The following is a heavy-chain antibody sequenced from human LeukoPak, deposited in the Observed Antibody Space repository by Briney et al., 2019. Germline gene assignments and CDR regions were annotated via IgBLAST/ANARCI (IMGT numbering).Heavy chain of an antibody. CDR2: IYHSGST. V-gene: IGHV4-4*02. J-gene: IGHJ6*02. D-gene: IGHD6-19*01. Sequence: SGTLSLTCAVSGGSISSSNWWSWVRQPPGKGLEWIGEIYHSGSTNYKPSLKSRVTISVDKSKNQFSLKLSSVTAADTAVYYCASRYSSGWYSYYYYYGMDVWGQGTTVTVSS. CDR3: ASRYSSGWYSYYYYYGMDV. CDR1: GGSISSSNW.